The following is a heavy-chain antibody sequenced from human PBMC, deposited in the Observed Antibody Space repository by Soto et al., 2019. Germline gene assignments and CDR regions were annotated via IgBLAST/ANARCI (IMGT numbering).Heavy chain of an antibody. CDR1: GGTFSSYA. D-gene: IGHD2-2*01. Sequence: ASVKVSCKASGGTFSSYAISWVRQAPGHGLEWMGGIIPIFGTANYAQKFQGRVTITADESTSTAYMELSSLRSEDTAVYYCAREVRPSDQPNRWDNWFDPWGQGTLVTVSS. CDR3: AREVRPSDQPNRWDNWFDP. V-gene: IGHV1-69*13. J-gene: IGHJ5*02. CDR2: IIPIFGTA.